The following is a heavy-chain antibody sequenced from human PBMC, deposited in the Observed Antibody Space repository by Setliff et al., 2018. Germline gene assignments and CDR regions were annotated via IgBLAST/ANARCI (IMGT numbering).Heavy chain of an antibody. CDR1: GYTFTGYY. CDR2: INPNSGGT. Sequence: ASVKVSCKASGYTFTGYYMHWVRQAPGQGLEWMGWINPNSGGTNYAQKFQGRVTMTRDTSISTAYMELSRLRSDDTAVYYCARVAPHYYDSSGTNWFDPGGQGTLVTVS. J-gene: IGHJ5*02. CDR3: ARVAPHYYDSSGTNWFDP. D-gene: IGHD3-22*01. V-gene: IGHV1-2*02.